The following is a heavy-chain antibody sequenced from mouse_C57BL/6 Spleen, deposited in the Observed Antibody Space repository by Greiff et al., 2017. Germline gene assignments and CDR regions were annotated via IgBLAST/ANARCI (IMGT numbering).Heavy chain of an antibody. Sequence: QVQLQQPGAELVRPGSSVKLSCKASGYTFTSYWMHWVKQRPIQGLEWIGNIDPSDSETHYNQKFKDKATLTVDKSSSTAYMQLSSLTSEDSAVYYCARSAYYSNLAYWGQGTLVTVSA. CDR1: GYTFTSYW. V-gene: IGHV1-52*01. D-gene: IGHD2-5*01. J-gene: IGHJ3*01. CDR2: IDPSDSET. CDR3: ARSAYYSNLAY.